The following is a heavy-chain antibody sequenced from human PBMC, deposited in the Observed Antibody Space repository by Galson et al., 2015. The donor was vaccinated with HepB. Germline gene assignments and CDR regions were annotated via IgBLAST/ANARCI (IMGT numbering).Heavy chain of an antibody. CDR2: ISGSGGST. Sequence: SLRLSCAASGFTFSSYAMSWVRQAPGKGLEWVSAISGSGGSTYYADSVKGRFTISRDNSKNTLYLQMNSLRAEDTAVYYCAKVIAVAGDFDYWGQGTLVTVSS. D-gene: IGHD6-19*01. J-gene: IGHJ4*02. V-gene: IGHV3-23*01. CDR3: AKVIAVAGDFDY. CDR1: GFTFSSYA.